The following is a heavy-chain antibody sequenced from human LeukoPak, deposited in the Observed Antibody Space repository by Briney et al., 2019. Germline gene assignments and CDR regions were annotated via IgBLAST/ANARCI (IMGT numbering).Heavy chain of an antibody. CDR2: ISSSGSTI. Sequence: GGSLRLSCAAPGFTFSSYEMNWVRQAPGKGLEWVSYISSSGSTIYYADSVKGRFTISRDNAKNSLYLQMNSLRAEDTAVYYCARSYSSSWGSNWFDPWGQGTLVTVSS. CDR3: ARSYSSSWGSNWFDP. CDR1: GFTFSSYE. V-gene: IGHV3-48*03. J-gene: IGHJ5*02. D-gene: IGHD6-13*01.